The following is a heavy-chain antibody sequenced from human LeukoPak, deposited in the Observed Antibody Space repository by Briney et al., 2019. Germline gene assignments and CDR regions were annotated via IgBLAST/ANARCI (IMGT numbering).Heavy chain of an antibody. V-gene: IGHV4-39*01. J-gene: IGHJ6*03. Sequence: KPSETLSLTCTVSGGSISSSSYYWGWIRQPPGKGLEWIGSIYYSGSTYYNPSLNSRVTISVDTSKNQFSLKLSSVAAADTAVYYCARLGDYYYYYMDVWGKGTTVTVSS. CDR3: ARLGDYYYYYMDV. CDR2: IYYSGST. CDR1: GGSISSSSYY.